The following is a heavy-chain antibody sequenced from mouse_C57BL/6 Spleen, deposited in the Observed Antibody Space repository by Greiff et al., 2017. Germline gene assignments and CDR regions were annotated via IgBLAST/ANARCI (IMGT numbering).Heavy chain of an antibody. Sequence: EVKLQESGPGLVKPSQSLSLTCSVTGYSITSGYYWNWIRQFPGNKLEWMGYISYDGSNNYNPSLKNRISITRDTSKNQFFLKLNSVTTEDTATYYCARDGYYGSSLDYWGQGTTLTVSS. CDR3: ARDGYYGSSLDY. J-gene: IGHJ2*01. CDR1: GYSITSGYY. CDR2: ISYDGSN. V-gene: IGHV3-6*01. D-gene: IGHD1-1*01.